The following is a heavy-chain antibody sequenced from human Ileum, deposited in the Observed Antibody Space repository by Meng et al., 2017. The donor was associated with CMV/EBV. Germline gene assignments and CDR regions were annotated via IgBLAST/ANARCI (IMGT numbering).Heavy chain of an antibody. CDR2: IKFDGSEK. V-gene: IGHV3-7*01. CDR3: VRDGGYRYDSALRNHYFDY. J-gene: IGHJ4*02. D-gene: IGHD5-18*01. CDR1: GFTFSSYG. Sequence: GESLKISCAASGFTFSSYGMHWVRQSPGKGLDWVARIKFDGSEKQYVDSVKGRFTISRDNAKNSLYLQMNSLRAEDTAVYYCVRDGGYRYDSALRNHYFDYWGQGTLVTVSS.